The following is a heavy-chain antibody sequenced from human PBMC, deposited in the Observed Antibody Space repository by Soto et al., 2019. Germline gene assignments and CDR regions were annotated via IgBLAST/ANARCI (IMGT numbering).Heavy chain of an antibody. J-gene: IGHJ4*02. CDR3: AKGFRSLEWYSLAPFDY. V-gene: IGHV3-23*01. CDR1: GFTFDTYA. D-gene: IGHD3-3*01. CDR2: IGSSGST. Sequence: LRLSCVASGFTFDTYALNWVRQAPGKGLEWVSAIGSSGSTYYADSVKGRFTISRDTPKKTLYLQMNSLRVEDTAKYYCAKGFRSLEWYSLAPFDYWGQGALVTVS.